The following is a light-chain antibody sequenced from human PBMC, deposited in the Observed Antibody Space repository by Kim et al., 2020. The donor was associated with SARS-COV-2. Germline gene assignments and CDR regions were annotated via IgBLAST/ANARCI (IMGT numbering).Light chain of an antibody. CDR3: GSQDNNGQGV. Sequence: SSELTQDPVVSVALGQTVRITCLGDSLRLYPASWYQQKPGQAPILVMHDKNNVRPSGVPDRFSGFNSGNTAFLTITAPQVEDAAAYYCGSQDNNGQGVFGGGTQLTVL. V-gene: IGLV3-19*01. CDR1: SLRLYP. CDR2: DKN. J-gene: IGLJ3*02.